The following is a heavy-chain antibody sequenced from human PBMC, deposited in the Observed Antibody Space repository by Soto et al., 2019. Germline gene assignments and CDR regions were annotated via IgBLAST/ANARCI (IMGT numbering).Heavy chain of an antibody. Sequence: EVQLVESGGGLVQPGGSLRLSCAASGFTFSSYDMHWVRQATGKGLEWVSAIGTAGDTYYPGSVKGRFTISRENAKNSLYLQKNSLRAEDTAVYYCARDGTPGGLAFDIWGQGTMVTVSS. CDR3: ARDGTPGGLAFDI. CDR1: GFTFSSYD. D-gene: IGHD1-26*01. V-gene: IGHV3-13*01. CDR2: IGTAGDT. J-gene: IGHJ3*02.